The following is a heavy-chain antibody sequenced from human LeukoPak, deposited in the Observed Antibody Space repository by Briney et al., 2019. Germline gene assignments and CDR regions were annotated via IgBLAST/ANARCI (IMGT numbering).Heavy chain of an antibody. D-gene: IGHD2-15*01. V-gene: IGHV4-34*01. J-gene: IGHJ4*02. CDR1: GGAFSGYY. Sequence: SETLSLTCAVYGGAFSGYYWSWIRQPPGKGLEWIGEINYSGSTNYNPSLKSRVTISVDTSKNQFSLKLSSVTAADTAEYYCARGGGLVAATPYYFDYWGQGTLVTVSS. CDR2: INYSGST. CDR3: ARGGGLVAATPYYFDY.